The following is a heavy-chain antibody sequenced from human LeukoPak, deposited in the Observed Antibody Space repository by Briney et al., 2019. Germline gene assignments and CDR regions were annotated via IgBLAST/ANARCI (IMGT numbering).Heavy chain of an antibody. V-gene: IGHV3-21*01. Sequence: NPGGSLRLSCAASGFTFSSYSMNWVRQAPGKGLEWVSSISSSSSYIYYADSVKGRFTISRDNAKNSLYLQMNSLRAEDTAVYYCARGLSSSSWYAINYYYYYYMDVWGKGTTVTVSS. J-gene: IGHJ6*03. CDR2: ISSSSSYI. CDR1: GFTFSSYS. D-gene: IGHD6-13*01. CDR3: ARGLSSSSWYAINYYYYYYMDV.